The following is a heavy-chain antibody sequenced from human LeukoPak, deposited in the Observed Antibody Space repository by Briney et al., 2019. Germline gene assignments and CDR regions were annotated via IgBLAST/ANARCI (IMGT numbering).Heavy chain of an antibody. V-gene: IGHV3-9*01. CDR2: ISWNSGST. J-gene: IGHJ3*02. D-gene: IGHD2-2*01. CDR1: GFSFDDYA. Sequence: GGSLRLSCAASGFSFDDYAMYWVRQAPGKGLEWVSGISWNSGSTGYADSVKGRFTISRDNAKNSLYLQMNSLRAEDTAVYYCAKDPQNVVVPAAILGGAFDIWGQGTMVTVSS. CDR3: AKDPQNVVVPAAILGGAFDI.